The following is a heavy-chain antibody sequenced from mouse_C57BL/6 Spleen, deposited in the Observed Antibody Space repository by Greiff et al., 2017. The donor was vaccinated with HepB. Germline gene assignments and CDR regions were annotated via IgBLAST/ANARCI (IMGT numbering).Heavy chain of an antibody. Sequence: EVKLLESGPGLVKPSQSLSLTCSVTGYSITSGYYWNWIRQFPGNKLEWMGYISYDGSNNYNPSLKTRISITRDTSKNQFFLKLNSVTTEDTATYYCARENLSAMDYWGQGTSVTVSS. V-gene: IGHV3-6*01. CDR1: GYSITSGYY. CDR3: ARENLSAMDY. J-gene: IGHJ4*01. CDR2: ISYDGSN.